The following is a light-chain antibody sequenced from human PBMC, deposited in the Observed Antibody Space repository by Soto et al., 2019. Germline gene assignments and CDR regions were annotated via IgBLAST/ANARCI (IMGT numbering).Light chain of an antibody. CDR1: QSVSSN. CDR3: QQYNNWPPWT. J-gene: IGKJ1*01. CDR2: GAS. Sequence: EIVMTQSPATLSVSPGERATLSCRASQSVSSNLAWYQQKPGQAPRLLIYGASTRATGIPARFSGSGSGTEFTPTIRSLQSEDFAGYYCQQYNNWPPWTFGQGTKVEIK. V-gene: IGKV3-15*01.